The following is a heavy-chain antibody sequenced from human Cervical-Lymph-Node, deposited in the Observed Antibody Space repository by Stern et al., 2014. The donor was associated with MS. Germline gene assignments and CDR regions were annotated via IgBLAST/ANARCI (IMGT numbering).Heavy chain of an antibody. J-gene: IGHJ4*02. D-gene: IGHD3-9*01. CDR2: IWYDGSNK. CDR1: GFTFSSYG. CDR3: AREHDILTGYYFDY. Sequence: VQLVESGGGVVQPGRSLRLSCAASGFTFSSYGMHWVRQAPGKGLEWVAVIWYDGSNKYYADSVKGRFTISRDNSKNTLYLQMNSLRAEDTAVYYCAREHDILTGYYFDYWGQGTLVTVSS. V-gene: IGHV3-33*01.